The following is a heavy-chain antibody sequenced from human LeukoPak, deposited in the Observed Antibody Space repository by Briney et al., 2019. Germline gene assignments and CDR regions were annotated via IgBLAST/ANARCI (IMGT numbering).Heavy chain of an antibody. CDR2: IGTASDT. D-gene: IGHD1-1*01. V-gene: IGHV3-13*01. CDR1: GFTFRSFD. J-gene: IGHJ6*03. CDR3: ARGPPRGKYYYMDV. Sequence: GGSLRLSCAASGFTFRSFDMHWVRQPTGQGLEWVSTIGTASDTYYPGSVEGRFTLSRDNAKNFLYLQMNSLTAGDTAVYYCARGPPRGKYYYMDVWGKGTTVTVSS.